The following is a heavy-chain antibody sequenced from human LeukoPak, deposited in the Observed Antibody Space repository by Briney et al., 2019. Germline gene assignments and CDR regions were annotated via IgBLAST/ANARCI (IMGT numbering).Heavy chain of an antibody. J-gene: IGHJ3*02. CDR2: ISESSSSK. CDR3: ARDGGGPDAFDI. Sequence: GGSLRLSCAVSGLTFSSYSMNWVRQAPGKGLEWVSHISESSSSKHYADSVRGRFTVSRDNAKNSLYLQMNSLRAEDTVVYYCARDGGGPDAFDIWGQGTMVTVSS. CDR1: GLTFSSYS. V-gene: IGHV3-48*01.